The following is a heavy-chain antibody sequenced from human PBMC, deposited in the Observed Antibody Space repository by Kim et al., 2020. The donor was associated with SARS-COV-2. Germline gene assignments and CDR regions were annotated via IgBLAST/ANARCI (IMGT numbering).Heavy chain of an antibody. Sequence: SETLSLTCTLSGGSVTSDRYFWTWIRQTPNKGLEWIGYIYSSGSTYYNPSLRSRVTMSVDTTSNRFSLILTSVTAADTAVYYCARGLIQLMVAPWGQGT. J-gene: IGHJ5*02. D-gene: IGHD2-8*02. CDR3: ARGLIQLMVAP. CDR1: GGSVTSDRYF. CDR2: IYSSGST. V-gene: IGHV4-61*01.